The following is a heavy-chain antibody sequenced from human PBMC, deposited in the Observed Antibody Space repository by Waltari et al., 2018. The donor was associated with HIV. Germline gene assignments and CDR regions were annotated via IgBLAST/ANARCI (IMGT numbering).Heavy chain of an antibody. CDR1: GYTFTSYY. CDR3: ARADGGYDSSGSTRYAFDI. CDR2: IDPRGGST. V-gene: IGHV1-46*01. Sequence: QVQLVQSGAEVKKPGASVKVSCKASGYTFTSYYMHWVRQAPGQGLGWMGIIDPRGGSTSDAQKFQGRGTMTRDTSTSTVYMELSSLRSEDTAVYYCARADGGYDSSGSTRYAFDIWGQGTMVTVSS. J-gene: IGHJ3*02. D-gene: IGHD3-22*01.